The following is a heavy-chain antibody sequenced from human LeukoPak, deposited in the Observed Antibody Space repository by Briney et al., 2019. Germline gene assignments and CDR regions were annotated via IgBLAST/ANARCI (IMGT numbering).Heavy chain of an antibody. J-gene: IGHJ4*02. CDR1: GGSISSYY. CDR2: IYYSGST. D-gene: IGHD6-19*01. Sequence: SETLSLICTVSGGSISSYYWSWIRQPPGKGLEWIGYIYYSGSTNYNPSLKSRVTISVDTSKNQFSLKLSSVTAADTAVYYCARQYPSGWYYDYWGQGTLVTVSS. V-gene: IGHV4-59*08. CDR3: ARQYPSGWYYDY.